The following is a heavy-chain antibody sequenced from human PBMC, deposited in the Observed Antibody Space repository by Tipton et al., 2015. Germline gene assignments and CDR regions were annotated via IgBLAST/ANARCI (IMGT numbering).Heavy chain of an antibody. Sequence: TLSLTCAVSAYSISTDYYWVWIRQPPGKGLEWIGAISHSGKTYSNPSLKSRVTISADTSKNQFSLKMSSVTASDTAVYYCARGWGGDGSSNWFDPWGQGTLVTVSS. V-gene: IGHV4-38-2*01. D-gene: IGHD5-24*01. CDR1: AYSISTDYY. CDR2: ISHSGKT. J-gene: IGHJ5*02. CDR3: ARGWGGDGSSNWFDP.